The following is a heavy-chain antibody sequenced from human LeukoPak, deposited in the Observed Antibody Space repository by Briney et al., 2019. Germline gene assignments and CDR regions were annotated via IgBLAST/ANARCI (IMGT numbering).Heavy chain of an antibody. CDR2: IYWDDDK. Sequence: SGPTLVNPTQTLTLTCTFSGFSLSTSGVGVGWIRQPPGKALEWHALIYWDDDKRYSPSLKSRLTITKDTSKNQVVLTMTNTDPVDTATYYCAHSGGYGDYPNWFDPWGQGTLVTVSS. D-gene: IGHD4-17*01. V-gene: IGHV2-5*02. CDR1: GFSLSTSGVG. J-gene: IGHJ5*02. CDR3: AHSGGYGDYPNWFDP.